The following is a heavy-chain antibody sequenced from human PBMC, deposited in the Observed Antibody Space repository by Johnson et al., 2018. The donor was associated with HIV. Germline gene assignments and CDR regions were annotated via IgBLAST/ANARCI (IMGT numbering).Heavy chain of an antibody. CDR1: GFTFSSYW. Sequence: VQLMESGGGLVQPGGSLRLSCGASGFTFSSYWMHWVRQAPGKGLVWVSRINSDGSSTRYADSVRGRFTISRDNSNKTLYLQMNSLPAEDTAMYFCARDPFPRFYAFDIWGQGTMVTVSS. CDR2: INSDGSST. J-gene: IGHJ3*02. CDR3: ARDPFPRFYAFDI. V-gene: IGHV3-74*01.